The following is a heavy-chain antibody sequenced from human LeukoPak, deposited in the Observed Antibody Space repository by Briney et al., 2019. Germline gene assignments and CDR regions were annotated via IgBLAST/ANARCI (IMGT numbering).Heavy chain of an antibody. J-gene: IGHJ4*02. CDR1: GDPITDYH. D-gene: IGHD6-13*01. V-gene: IGHV4-59*01. CDR2: IYHSGNT. Sequence: SETLSLTCNVSGDPITDYHWSWIRQPPGKGVEWIGFIYHSGNTNYNPSLASRVTLSLDTSKTQLSLRLASVTAADSAVYYCAREEGIAAAGALEYWGQGLLVTVSS. CDR3: AREEGIAAAGALEY.